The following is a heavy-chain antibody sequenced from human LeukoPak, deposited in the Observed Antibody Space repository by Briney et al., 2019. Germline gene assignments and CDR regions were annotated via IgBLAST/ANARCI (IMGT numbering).Heavy chain of an antibody. D-gene: IGHD3-16*02. CDR3: AIMITFGGVISRGDY. J-gene: IGHJ4*02. CDR1: GGSISSYY. V-gene: IGHV4-4*07. CDR2: IYTSGST. Sequence: SETLSLTCTVSGGSISSYYWSWIRQPAGKGLEWIGRIYTSGSTNYNPSLKSRVTMSVDTSKNQFSLKLSSVTAADTAVYYCAIMITFGGVISRGDYWGQGTLVTVSS.